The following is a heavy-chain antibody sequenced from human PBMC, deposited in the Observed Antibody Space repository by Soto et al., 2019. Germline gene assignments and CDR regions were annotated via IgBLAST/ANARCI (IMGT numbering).Heavy chain of an antibody. CDR2: ISYSGST. D-gene: IGHD2-15*01. J-gene: IGHJ4*02. V-gene: IGHV4-59*01. CDR1: VGSMSSYY. Sequence: PSETLSLTGTVSVGSMSSYYWTWLRQSPGRGLEWIGYISYSGSTYYNPSLKSRVTISADTSKNQFSLRMNSMIAADTAVYYCARADPDASVGYWGQGTLVTVSS. CDR3: ARADPDASVGY.